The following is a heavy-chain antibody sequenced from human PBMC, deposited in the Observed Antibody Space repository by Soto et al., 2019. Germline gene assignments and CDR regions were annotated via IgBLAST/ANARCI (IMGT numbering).Heavy chain of an antibody. Sequence: SETLSLTCTVSGGSISSGDYYWSWIRQPPGKGLEWIGYIYYSGSTYYNPSLKSRVTISVDTSKNQFSLKLSSVTAADTAVHYCARVIMGYGSGSYVDVWGQGTRVTVSS. J-gene: IGHJ6*02. V-gene: IGHV4-30-4*01. D-gene: IGHD3-10*01. CDR2: IYYSGST. CDR1: GGSISSGDYY. CDR3: ARVIMGYGSGSYVDV.